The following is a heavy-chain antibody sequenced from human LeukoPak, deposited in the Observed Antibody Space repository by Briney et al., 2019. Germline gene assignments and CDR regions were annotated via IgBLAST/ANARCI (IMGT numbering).Heavy chain of an antibody. V-gene: IGHV3-33*06. D-gene: IGHD1-14*01. Sequence: GRSLRLSCAASGFTFSNYGMHWVRQAPGKGLEWVAVIWHDGSKKYYADSVKGRFTISRDNSKNTMYLQMNSLRAEDTAVYYCAKDQGGKNYFDYGGQRPLATVSS. J-gene: IGHJ4*02. CDR1: GFTFSNYG. CDR2: IWHDGSKK. CDR3: AKDQGGKNYFDY.